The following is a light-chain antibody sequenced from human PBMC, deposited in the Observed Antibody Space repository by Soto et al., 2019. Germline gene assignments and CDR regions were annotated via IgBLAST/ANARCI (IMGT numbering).Light chain of an antibody. V-gene: IGKV1-12*01. Sequence: DIQMTQSPSPVSASVGDRVSITCRASQDISSWLAWYQQKPGKAPKLLIYVTSTLQSGVPSRFSGSGSGTDFTLSISSLQPEDFATYYCQQANTFPRTFGQGTKVEMK. CDR1: QDISSW. CDR3: QQANTFPRT. J-gene: IGKJ1*01. CDR2: VTS.